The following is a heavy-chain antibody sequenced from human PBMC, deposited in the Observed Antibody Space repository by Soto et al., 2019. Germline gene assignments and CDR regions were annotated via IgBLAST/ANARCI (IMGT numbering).Heavy chain of an antibody. CDR1: GYTFTSYY. D-gene: IGHD4-17*01. CDR3: ARQADTVTTLSWYFDL. V-gene: IGHV1-46*01. CDR2: INPSGGST. Sequence: ASVKVSCKASGYTFTSYYMHWVRQAPGQGLEWMGIINPSGGSTSYAQKFQGRVTMTRDTSTSTVCMELSSLRSEDTAVYHCARQADTVTTLSWYFDLWGRGTLVTVSS. J-gene: IGHJ2*01.